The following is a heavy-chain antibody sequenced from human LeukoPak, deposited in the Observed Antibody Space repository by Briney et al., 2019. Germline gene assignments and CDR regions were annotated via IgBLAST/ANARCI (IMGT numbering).Heavy chain of an antibody. CDR2: INHSGST. CDR3: ARSGYSYGRAGYGY. J-gene: IGHJ4*02. D-gene: IGHD5-18*01. Sequence: SETLSLTCAVYGGSFSGYYWSWIRQPPGKGREWIGEINHSGSTNYNPSLKSRVTISVDTSKNQFSLKLSSVTAADTAVYYCARSGYSYGRAGYGYWGQGTLVTVSS. V-gene: IGHV4-34*01. CDR1: GGSFSGYY.